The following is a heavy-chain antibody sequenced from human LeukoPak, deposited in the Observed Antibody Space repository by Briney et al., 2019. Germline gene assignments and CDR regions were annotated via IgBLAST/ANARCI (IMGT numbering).Heavy chain of an antibody. CDR1: RGTFSSYA. CDR2: IIPIFGTA. Sequence: SVKVSCKASRGTFSSYAICWVRQAPGHGLEWMGRIIPIFGTANYAQKFQGRVTITADKSTSTAYMELSSLRSEDTAVYYCARFSSWYKDEYFQHWGQGTLVTVSS. V-gene: IGHV1-69*06. CDR3: ARFSSWYKDEYFQH. J-gene: IGHJ1*01. D-gene: IGHD6-13*01.